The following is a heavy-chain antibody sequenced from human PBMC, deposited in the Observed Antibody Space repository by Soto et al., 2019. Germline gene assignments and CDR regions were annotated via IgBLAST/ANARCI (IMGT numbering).Heavy chain of an antibody. CDR3: ATPADIVVVPAATGFFDY. CDR2: IIPILGIA. CDR1: GGTFSSYT. Sequence: ASVKVSCKASGGTFSSYTISWVRQAPGQGLEWMGRIIPILGIANYAQKFQGRVTITADKSTSTAYMELSSLRSEDTAVYYCATPADIVVVPAATGFFDYWGQGTLVTVSS. J-gene: IGHJ4*02. D-gene: IGHD2-2*01. V-gene: IGHV1-69*02.